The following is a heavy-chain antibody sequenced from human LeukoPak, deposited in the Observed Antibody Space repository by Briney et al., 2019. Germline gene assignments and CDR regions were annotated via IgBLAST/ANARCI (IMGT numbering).Heavy chain of an antibody. V-gene: IGHV3-23*01. CDR1: GFTFSNYA. CDR3: ARDLLGWTLPEFDY. D-gene: IGHD2-8*02. Sequence: GGSLRLSCAASGFTFSNYAMSWVRQAPGKGLEWVSAISGSGVSTYYADSVKGRFTISRDNSKNTLYLQMNSLRAEDTAVYYCARDLLGWTLPEFDYWGQGTLVTVSS. J-gene: IGHJ4*02. CDR2: ISGSGVST.